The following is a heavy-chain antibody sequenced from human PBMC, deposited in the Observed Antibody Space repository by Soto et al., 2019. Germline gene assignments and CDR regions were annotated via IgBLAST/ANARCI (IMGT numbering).Heavy chain of an antibody. CDR2: INKNGGEK. J-gene: IGHJ4*02. D-gene: IGHD5-18*01. CDR1: GFTFSSYS. V-gene: IGHV3-7*03. Sequence: PWGSLRLSCAASGFTFSSYSMSWVRQAPGKGLEWVANINKNGGEKYYVDSVKGRFTISRDNAKNSLYLQMNSLRAEDTAVYYCARPWDTAMVSTRNYWCKRTFVTVSS. CDR3: ARPWDTAMVSTRNY.